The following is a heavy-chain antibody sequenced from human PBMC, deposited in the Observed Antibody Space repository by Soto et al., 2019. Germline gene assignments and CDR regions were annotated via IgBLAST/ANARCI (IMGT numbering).Heavy chain of an antibody. D-gene: IGHD6-19*01. CDR2: ISAYNGNT. CDR1: GYTFTSYG. V-gene: IGHV1-18*01. J-gene: IGHJ5*02. Sequence: ASVKVSCKASGYTFTSYGISWVRQAPGQGLERMGWISAYNGNTNYAQKLQGRVTMTTDTSTSTAYMELSSLRSDDTAVYYCARDLGGSSRWYNWFDPWGQGTLVTVS. CDR3: ARDLGGSSRWYNWFDP.